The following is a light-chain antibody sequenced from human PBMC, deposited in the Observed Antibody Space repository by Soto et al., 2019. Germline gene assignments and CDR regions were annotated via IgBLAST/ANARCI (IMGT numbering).Light chain of an antibody. CDR2: DAS. V-gene: IGKV1-5*01. Sequence: DIQMTQSPSTLSASVGDRVTITCRASQSIGRWLAWYQQQQGKAPKVLIYDASSLESGVPSRFSVSGSGTEFTLTITSLQPDDYATYYCQQYNSYSAFGQGTKVEIK. CDR1: QSIGRW. CDR3: QQYNSYSA. J-gene: IGKJ1*01.